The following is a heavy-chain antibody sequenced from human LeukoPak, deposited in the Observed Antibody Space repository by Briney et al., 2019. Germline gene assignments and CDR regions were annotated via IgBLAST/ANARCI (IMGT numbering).Heavy chain of an antibody. CDR3: ARDPTDI. V-gene: IGHV4-59*01. J-gene: IGHJ4*02. CDR2: IYYSGST. Sequence: SETLSLTCTVSGGSISSYYWSWIRQPPGKGLEWIGYIYYSGSTNYNPSLKSRVTISVDTSKNQFSLKLSSVTAADTAVYYCARDPTDIWGQGTLVTVSS. CDR1: GGSISSYY.